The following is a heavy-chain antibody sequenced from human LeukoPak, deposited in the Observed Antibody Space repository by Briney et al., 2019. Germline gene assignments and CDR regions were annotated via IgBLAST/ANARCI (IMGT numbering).Heavy chain of an antibody. Sequence: GGSLRLSCAASGFTFSSYGMHWVRQAPGKGLEWVAVISYDGSNKYYADSVKGRFTISRDNSKNTLYLQMNSLRAEDTAVYYCAKDRSGRDILTGKYYYYGMDVWAKGPRSPSP. CDR3: AKDRSGRDILTGKYYYYGMDV. CDR2: ISYDGSNK. CDR1: GFTFSSYG. D-gene: IGHD3-9*01. V-gene: IGHV3-30*18. J-gene: IGHJ6*02.